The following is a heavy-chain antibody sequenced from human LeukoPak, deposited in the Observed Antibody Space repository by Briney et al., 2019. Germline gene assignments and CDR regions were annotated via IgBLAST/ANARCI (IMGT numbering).Heavy chain of an antibody. V-gene: IGHV3-7*01. CDR3: ARVPSCSGGSCYGYYYMDV. D-gene: IGHD2-15*01. CDR1: GFTFSSYW. CDR2: IKQDGSEK. J-gene: IGHJ6*03. Sequence: SGGSLRLSCAASGFTFSSYWMSWVRQAPGKGLEWVANIKQDGSEKYYVDSVKGRFTISRDNAKNSLYLQMNSLRAEDTAVYYCARVPSCSGGSCYGYYYMDVWGKGTTVTISS.